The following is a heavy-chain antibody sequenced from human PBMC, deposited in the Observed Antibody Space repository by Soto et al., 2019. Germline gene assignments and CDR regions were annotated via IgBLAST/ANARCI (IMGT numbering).Heavy chain of an antibody. CDR1: GFAFSGYW. CDR3: ARDATYCLDC. CDR2: INQGGGEK. D-gene: IGHD2-15*01. J-gene: IGHJ4*02. V-gene: IGHV3-7*03. Sequence: ESGGGLVQPGGSLRLSCAASGFAFSGYWMAWVRPAPGKGLAWVANINQGGGEKYHVDSVKGRFTISRDNAENSLYLQMNSLRAEDTAVYYCARDATYCLDCWGRGTLVTVSS.